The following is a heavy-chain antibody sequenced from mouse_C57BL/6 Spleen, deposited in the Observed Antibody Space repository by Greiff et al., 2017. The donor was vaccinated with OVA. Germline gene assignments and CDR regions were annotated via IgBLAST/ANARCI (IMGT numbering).Heavy chain of an antibody. D-gene: IGHD1-1*01. J-gene: IGHJ2*01. V-gene: IGHV7-3*01. Sequence: EVHLVESGGGLVQPGGSLSLSCAASGFTFTDYYMSWVRQPPGKALEWLGFIRNKANGYTTEYSASVKGRFTISRDNSQSILYLQMNALRAEDSATYYCARYYYGSRGGYFDYWGQGTTLTVSS. CDR2: IRNKANGYTT. CDR3: ARYYYGSRGGYFDY. CDR1: GFTFTDYY.